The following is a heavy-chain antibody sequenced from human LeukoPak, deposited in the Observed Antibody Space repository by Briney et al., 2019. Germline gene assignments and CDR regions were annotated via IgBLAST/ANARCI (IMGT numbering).Heavy chain of an antibody. CDR1: GYTFTKYY. J-gene: IGHJ6*03. Sequence: ASVKVSCKASGYTFTKYYIHWVRQAPGQGLEWMGMMNPSDGATTYAQRFQGRVTMTRDMSTTTVSMDLRSLRSQDTAVYFCARDQRGGLSATLLGLVASYSTNYYMDAWGRGTTVT. CDR3: ARDQRGGLSATLLGLVASYSTNYYMDA. V-gene: IGHV1-46*01. D-gene: IGHD2-15*01. CDR2: MNPSDGAT.